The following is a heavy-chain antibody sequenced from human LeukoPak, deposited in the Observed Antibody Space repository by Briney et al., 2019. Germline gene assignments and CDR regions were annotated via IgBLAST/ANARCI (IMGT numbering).Heavy chain of an antibody. CDR3: AKRGVVIRVILVGFHKEANYFDS. J-gene: IGHJ4*02. D-gene: IGHD3-22*01. CDR1: GVTLSNYG. Sequence: ARSLTLSCAVSGVTLSNYGMSWVRQAPGKGLEWVAGISDSGGRTYYADSVKGRFTISRDTPKNTLYLQMNSLRAEDTAVYFCAKRGVVIRVILVGFHKEANYFDSWGQGALVSVSS. CDR2: ISDSGGRT. V-gene: IGHV3-23*01.